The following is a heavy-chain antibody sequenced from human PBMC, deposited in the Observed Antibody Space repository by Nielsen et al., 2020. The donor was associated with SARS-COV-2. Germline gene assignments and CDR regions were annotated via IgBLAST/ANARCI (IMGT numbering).Heavy chain of an antibody. J-gene: IGHJ4*02. D-gene: IGHD3-3*01. CDR3: VRDSSVVIWSGYPVD. V-gene: IGHV3-20*04. Sequence: GGSLRLSCAASGFTFSSYAMSWVRQAPGKGLEWVSGISWNSGNIDYADSVKGRFTISRDNAKNSLYLQMNSLRAEDTAVYYCVRDSSVVIWSGYPVDWGQGTLVTVSS. CDR1: GFTFSSYA. CDR2: ISWNSGNI.